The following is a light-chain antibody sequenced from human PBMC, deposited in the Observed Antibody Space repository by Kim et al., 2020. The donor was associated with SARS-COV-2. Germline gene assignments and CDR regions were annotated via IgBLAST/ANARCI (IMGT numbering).Light chain of an antibody. Sequence: QSALTQPPSVSGSPGQSVTISCTGTSTDVGSYNRASWYQQPPGTAPKLMIYDVSNRPSGVPDRFSGSKSGNMASLTISGLQAEDEADYYCSSFASSRTLLFGGGTQLTVL. CDR2: DVS. J-gene: IGLJ2*01. CDR3: SSFASSRTLL. V-gene: IGLV2-18*02. CDR1: STDVGSYNR.